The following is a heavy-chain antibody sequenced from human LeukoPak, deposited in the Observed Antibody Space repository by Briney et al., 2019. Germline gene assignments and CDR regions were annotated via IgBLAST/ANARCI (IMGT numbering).Heavy chain of an antibody. V-gene: IGHV4-30-4*08. J-gene: IGHJ4*02. CDR2: IYYSGST. D-gene: IGHD5-24*01. CDR1: GGSISSGDYC. CDR3: AREYSEMATTGGEGFDY. Sequence: TSQTLSLTCTVSGGSISSGDYCWSWIRQPRGKGLEWIVYIYYSGSTYYNPSLKSRVTISVDTSKNQFSLKLSSVTAADTAVYYCAREYSEMATTGGEGFDYWGQGTLVTVSP.